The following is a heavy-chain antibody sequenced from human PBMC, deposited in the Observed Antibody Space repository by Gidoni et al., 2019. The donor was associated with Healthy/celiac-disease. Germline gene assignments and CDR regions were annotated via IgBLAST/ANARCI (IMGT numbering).Heavy chain of an antibody. Sequence: QVQLVESVGGLVQPGRSLSLSCAASRFTFSDYYPTWSRQAPGKGLEGCSYVSSRSDYTNYADSVKGRFIISRDNAKNSLYLQMNSLRAEDTAVYFCAVLRELSWFDPWGQGTLVTVSP. V-gene: IGHV3-11*05. CDR2: VSSRSDYT. CDR3: AVLRELSWFDP. J-gene: IGHJ5*02. D-gene: IGHD1-26*01. CDR1: RFTFSDYY.